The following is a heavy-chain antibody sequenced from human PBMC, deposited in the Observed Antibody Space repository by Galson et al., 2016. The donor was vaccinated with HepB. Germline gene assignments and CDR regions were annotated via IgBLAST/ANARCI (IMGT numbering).Heavy chain of an antibody. CDR2: ISYDGSDQ. D-gene: IGHD2-21*02. CDR3: AKDQSSGNCGGDCYDASDY. Sequence: SLRLSCAASGFIFSTYGMHWVRQAPGKGLEWVAVISYDGSDQYYADSVKGRFTISRDNSENTLYLQMDSLRAEDTAVYCCAKDQSSGNCGGDCYDASDYWGRGTLVTVSS. V-gene: IGHV3-30*18. J-gene: IGHJ4*02. CDR1: GFIFSTYG.